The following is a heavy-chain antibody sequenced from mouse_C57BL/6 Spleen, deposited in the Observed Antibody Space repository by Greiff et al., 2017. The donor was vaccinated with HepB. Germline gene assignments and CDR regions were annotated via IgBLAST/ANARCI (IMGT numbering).Heavy chain of an antibody. V-gene: IGHV1-82*01. J-gene: IGHJ4*01. CDR3: ARGSHRYYYAMDY. CDR2: IYPGDGDT. Sequence: VQLQESGPELVKPGASVKISCKASGYAFSSSWMNWVKQRPGKGLEWIGRIYPGDGDTNYNGKFKGKATLTADKSSSTAYMQLSSLTSEDSAVYFRARGSHRYYYAMDYWGQGTSVTVSS. D-gene: IGHD1-1*02. CDR1: GYAFSSSW.